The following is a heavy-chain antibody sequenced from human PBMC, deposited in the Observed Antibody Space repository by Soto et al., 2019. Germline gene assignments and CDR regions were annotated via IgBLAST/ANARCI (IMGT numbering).Heavy chain of an antibody. Sequence: GGSLRLSCAASGFTFSSYAMSWVRQAPGKGLEWVSAISGSGGSTYYADSVKGRFTISRDNSKNTLYLQMNSLRAEDTAVYYCAANRGYNYYSGMDVWGQGTTVPVS. CDR1: GFTFSSYA. V-gene: IGHV3-23*01. D-gene: IGHD3-22*01. CDR3: AANRGYNYYSGMDV. CDR2: ISGSGGST. J-gene: IGHJ6*02.